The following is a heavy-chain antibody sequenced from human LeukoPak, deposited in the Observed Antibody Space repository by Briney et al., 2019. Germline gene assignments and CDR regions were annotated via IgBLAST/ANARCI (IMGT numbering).Heavy chain of an antibody. CDR2: INPSGGST. V-gene: IGHV1-46*01. D-gene: IGHD3-3*01. CDR3: AREKKRFLEWLSDYYGMDV. Sequence: ASVKVSCKASGYTFTSYYMHWVRQAPRQGLEWMGIINPSGGSTSYAQKFQGRVTMTRDTSTSTVYMELSSLRSEDTAVYYCAREKKRFLEWLSDYYGMDVWGQGTTVTVSS. J-gene: IGHJ6*02. CDR1: GYTFTSYY.